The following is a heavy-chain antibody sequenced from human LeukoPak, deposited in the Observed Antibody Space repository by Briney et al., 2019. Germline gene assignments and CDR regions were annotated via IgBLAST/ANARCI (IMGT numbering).Heavy chain of an antibody. Sequence: SETLSLTCTVSGVSISSYYWSWIRQPAGKGLEWIGRIHTSGSTNYNPSLKSRVTISVDTSKNQFSLKLSSVTAADTAVYYCARLRYYYGSGSYSWFDPWGQGTLVTVSS. CDR1: GVSISSYY. D-gene: IGHD3-10*01. J-gene: IGHJ5*02. CDR3: ARLRYYYGSGSYSWFDP. CDR2: IHTSGST. V-gene: IGHV4-4*07.